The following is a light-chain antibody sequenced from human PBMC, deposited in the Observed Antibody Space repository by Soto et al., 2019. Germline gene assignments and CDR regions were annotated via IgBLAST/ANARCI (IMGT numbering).Light chain of an antibody. CDR1: QALRND. J-gene: IGKJ2*03. V-gene: IGKV1-6*01. Sequence: AIQMTQSPSSLSASVGDTVTFTCRASQALRNDLGWFQQRPGKPPKLLIYGISILQTGVQSRFSGSGSGTDFTLTISGLQPEDFANYYLLHDALFPYSFGQGTRLEI. CDR3: LHDALFPYS. CDR2: GIS.